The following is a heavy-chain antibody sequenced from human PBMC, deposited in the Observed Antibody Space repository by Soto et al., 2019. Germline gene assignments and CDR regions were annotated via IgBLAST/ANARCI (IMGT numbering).Heavy chain of an antibody. V-gene: IGHV3-43*02. CDR2: ISGDGGST. J-gene: IGHJ6*02. CDR1: GFTFDDYA. Sequence: GGSLRLSCAASGFTFDDYAMHWVRQAPGKGLEWVSLISGDGGSTYYADSVKGRFTISRDNSKNSLYLQMNSLRTEDTALYYRAKAVGIVAKTYYYYGMEVWGQGTTVTVSS. D-gene: IGHD5-12*01. CDR3: AKAVGIVAKTYYYYGMEV.